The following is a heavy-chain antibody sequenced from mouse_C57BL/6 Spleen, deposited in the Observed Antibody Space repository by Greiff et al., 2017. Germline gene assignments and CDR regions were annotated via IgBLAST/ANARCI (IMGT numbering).Heavy chain of an antibody. V-gene: IGHV1-72*01. J-gene: IGHJ2*01. CDR2: IDPNSGGT. D-gene: IGHD1-1*01. CDR3: ARGSGFDY. CDR1: GYAFSSYW. Sequence: VKLQESGAELVKPGASVKISCKASGYAFSSYWMNWVKQRPGKGLEWIGRIDPNSGGTKYNEKFKSKATLTVDKPSSTAYMQLSSLTSEDSAVYYCARGSGFDYWGQGTTLTVSS.